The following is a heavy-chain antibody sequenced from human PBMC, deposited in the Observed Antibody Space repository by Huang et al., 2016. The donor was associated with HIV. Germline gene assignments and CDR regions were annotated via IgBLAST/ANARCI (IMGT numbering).Heavy chain of an antibody. Sequence: EVQLVESGGGLVKPGGSLSFSCAASGFTFRSYSMNWGGQAPGKGLEVGSSISSSSSYIYYADSVKGRFTISRDNAKNSLYLQMNSLRAEDTAVYYCASEIAAASIDYWGQGTLVTVSS. V-gene: IGHV3-21*01. CDR3: ASEIAAASIDY. CDR1: GFTFRSYS. J-gene: IGHJ4*02. CDR2: ISSSSSYI. D-gene: IGHD6-13*01.